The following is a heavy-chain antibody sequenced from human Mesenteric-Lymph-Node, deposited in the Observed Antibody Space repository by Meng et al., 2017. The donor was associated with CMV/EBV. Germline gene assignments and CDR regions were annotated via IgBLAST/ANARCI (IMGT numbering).Heavy chain of an antibody. Sequence: QVQLVQSRAEVGKPGASVMVSCKASGYTFTDFYIHWVRQAPGQGLEWMGRINPNSGVSNSAQNFQGRVTMTGDTSISTAYMELGRLTSDDTAVYYCARDNVNPEGFDPWGRGTLVTVSS. CDR2: INPNSGVS. D-gene: IGHD2/OR15-2a*01. CDR1: GYTFTDFY. J-gene: IGHJ5*02. CDR3: ARDNVNPEGFDP. V-gene: IGHV1-2*06.